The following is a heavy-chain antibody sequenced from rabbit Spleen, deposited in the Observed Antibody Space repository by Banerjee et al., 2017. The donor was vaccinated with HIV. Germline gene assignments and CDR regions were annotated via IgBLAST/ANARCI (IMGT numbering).Heavy chain of an antibody. CDR3: ARDLVAVIGWNFNL. Sequence: QEQLEESGGDLVKPGASLTLTCTASGFSFSSSDYMCWVRQAPGKGLEWIGYIDPFFGVTYYATWVNGRFTISSDNAQNTVDLQMSSLTAADTATYFCARDLVAVIGWNFNLWGPGTLVTVS. J-gene: IGHJ4*01. D-gene: IGHD1-1*01. V-gene: IGHV1S45*01. CDR1: GFSFSSSDY. CDR2: IDPFFGVT.